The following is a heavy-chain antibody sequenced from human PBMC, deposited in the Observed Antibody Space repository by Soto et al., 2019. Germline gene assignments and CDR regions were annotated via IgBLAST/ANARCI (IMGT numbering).Heavy chain of an antibody. V-gene: IGHV1-18*01. CDR1: GYTFSNYG. Sequence: ASVKVSCKTSGYTFSNYGINWVRQAPGQGLEWMGWISAYNGNTNFAQKLQGRVTMTRNTSISTAYMELSSLRSEDTAVYYCARTLYGDNVDYWGQGTLVTVSS. D-gene: IGHD4-17*01. CDR2: ISAYNGNT. J-gene: IGHJ4*02. CDR3: ARTLYGDNVDY.